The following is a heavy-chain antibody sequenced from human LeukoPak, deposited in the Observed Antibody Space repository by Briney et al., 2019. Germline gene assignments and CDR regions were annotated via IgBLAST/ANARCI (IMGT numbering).Heavy chain of an antibody. J-gene: IGHJ4*02. CDR1: GFTFSNYG. CDR3: ARERSSGWYRGSLDY. Sequence: PGGSLRLSCAASGFTFSNYGMHWVRQAPGKGLEGVALIWYDGSNKYYADSVKGRFTISRDNSKNTLYLQMNSLRAEDTAVYYCARERSSGWYRGSLDYRGQGTLVTVSS. D-gene: IGHD6-19*01. CDR2: IWYDGSNK. V-gene: IGHV3-33*01.